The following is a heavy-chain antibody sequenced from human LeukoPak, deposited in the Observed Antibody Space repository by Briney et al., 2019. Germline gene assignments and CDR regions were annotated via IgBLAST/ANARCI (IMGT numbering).Heavy chain of an antibody. V-gene: IGHV4-61*02. Sequence: PSETLSLTCTVSGGSISSSSYYWSWIRQPAGKGLEWIGRIYTSGSTNYNPSLKSRVTISVDTSKNQFSLKLSSVTAADTAVYYCARVVEMATNYYYYYYMDVWGKGTTVTISS. D-gene: IGHD5-24*01. CDR1: GGSISSSSYY. J-gene: IGHJ6*03. CDR2: IYTSGST. CDR3: ARVVEMATNYYYYYYMDV.